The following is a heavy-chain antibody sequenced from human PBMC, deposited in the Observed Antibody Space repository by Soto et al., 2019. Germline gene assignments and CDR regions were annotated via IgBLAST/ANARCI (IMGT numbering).Heavy chain of an antibody. Sequence: EVQLLESGGGLIQPGEFLRLSCAASGFAFSSNAMSWVRQAPGKGLEWVSTIRRSGDITYHADSVKGRFTISRDTSKNTLYLQMNSLRVEDTAVYYCAKVRDGSGWPLFDYWGQGTLVTVSS. V-gene: IGHV3-23*01. CDR2: IRRSGDIT. D-gene: IGHD6-19*01. J-gene: IGHJ4*02. CDR3: AKVRDGSGWPLFDY. CDR1: GFAFSSNA.